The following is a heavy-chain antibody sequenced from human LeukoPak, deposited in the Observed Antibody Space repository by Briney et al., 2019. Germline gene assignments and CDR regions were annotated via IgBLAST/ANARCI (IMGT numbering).Heavy chain of an antibody. CDR3: AKSDNIVATMYAC. V-gene: IGHV3-30*18. Sequence: GGSLRLSCAASGFTFSSYGMHWVRQAPGKGLEWVAVISYDGSNKYYAAPVKGRFTISREHSKNTLYLQVNSLSAEDTAVYYCAKSDNIVATMYACCGQASLVTVS. CDR1: GFTFSSYG. D-gene: IGHD5-12*01. CDR2: ISYDGSNK. J-gene: IGHJ4*01.